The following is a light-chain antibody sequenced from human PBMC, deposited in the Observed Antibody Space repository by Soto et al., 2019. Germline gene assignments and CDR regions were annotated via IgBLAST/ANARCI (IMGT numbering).Light chain of an antibody. CDR2: GAS. J-gene: IGKJ4*01. V-gene: IGKV3D-20*02. CDR1: SRFTSSC. Sequence: ILLKHSKGTLALSPGERVTHSCRRGSRFTSSCLAWYQQKPGQAPRLLIYGASGRAAGIPARFSGSGSGTDFTLTISSLEPEDFAVYYCQQRSTWPLTFGGGTKVDI. CDR3: QQRSTWPLT.